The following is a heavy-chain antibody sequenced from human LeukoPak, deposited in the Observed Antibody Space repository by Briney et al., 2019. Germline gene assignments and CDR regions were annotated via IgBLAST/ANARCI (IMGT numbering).Heavy chain of an antibody. Sequence: GASLKISCKGSGYIFTSYWICWVRPLPGKGQGLVGIIYPGDSDTRYSPSFQGQVTISADKSISTAYLQWSSLKASDTAMYYCARQSVTTTPFDYWGQGTLVTVSS. D-gene: IGHD2-15*01. V-gene: IGHV5-51*01. CDR2: IYPGDSDT. CDR1: GYIFTSYW. J-gene: IGHJ4*02. CDR3: ARQSVTTTPFDY.